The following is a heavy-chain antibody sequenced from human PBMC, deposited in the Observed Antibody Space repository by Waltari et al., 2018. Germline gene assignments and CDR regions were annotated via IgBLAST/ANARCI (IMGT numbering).Heavy chain of an antibody. J-gene: IGHJ6*04. V-gene: IGHV4-34*01. Sequence: QMQLQQWGAGLLKPSETLSLTCAVYGGSFSGYYWSWIRQPPGKGLEWIGEINHSGSTNYNPSLKSRVTISVDTSKNQFSLKLSSVTAADTAVYYCARLKVLLSDVWGKGTTVTVSS. CDR1: GGSFSGYY. CDR2: INHSGST. CDR3: ARLKVLLSDV. D-gene: IGHD3-10*01.